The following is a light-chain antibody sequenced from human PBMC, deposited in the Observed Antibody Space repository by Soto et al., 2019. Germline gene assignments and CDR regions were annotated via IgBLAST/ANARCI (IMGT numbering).Light chain of an antibody. CDR1: QTVGNNY. CDR3: RQSATSPRM. Sequence: EIVLTQSPGTLSLSPGERATLSCRASQTVGNNYLDWYQQKPGQAPRLLIYGASSRATVIPDRFSGSGSGTDFTLTISRLEPEDFAVYCCRQSATSPRMFGQGTKVEIK. J-gene: IGKJ1*01. CDR2: GAS. V-gene: IGKV3-20*01.